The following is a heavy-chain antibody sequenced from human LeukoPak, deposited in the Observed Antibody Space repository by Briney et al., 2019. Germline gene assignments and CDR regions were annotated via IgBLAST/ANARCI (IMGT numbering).Heavy chain of an antibody. CDR3: ARDRLSSWYSRYFDY. D-gene: IGHD6-13*01. Sequence: PGGSLRLSCAASGFTFSSYSRNWGRQAPGKGLEWVSSISSSISYIYYADSVKGRFTISRDNAKNSPYLQMNSLRAEDTAVYYCARDRLSSWYSRYFDYWGQGTLVTVSS. J-gene: IGHJ4*02. CDR1: GFTFSSYS. CDR2: ISSSISYI. V-gene: IGHV3-21*01.